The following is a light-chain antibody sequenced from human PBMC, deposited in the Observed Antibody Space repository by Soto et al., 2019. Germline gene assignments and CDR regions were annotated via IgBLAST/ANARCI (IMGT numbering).Light chain of an antibody. V-gene: IGKV1-39*01. CDR2: AAS. Sequence: DVQMTKSPSCVSASVGDRVTITCRASQTLTNYLTWFQQKPGQAPKVLIYAASTLQSGVPSRFSRSGSGAEFTLTISGFQPEDFTTYYCQQNFSPLLTFVGGIKGDI. J-gene: IGKJ4*01. CDR3: QQNFSPLLT. CDR1: QTLTNY.